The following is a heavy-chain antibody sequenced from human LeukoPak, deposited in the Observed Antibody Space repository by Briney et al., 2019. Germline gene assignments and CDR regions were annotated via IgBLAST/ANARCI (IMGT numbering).Heavy chain of an antibody. D-gene: IGHD5-12*01. V-gene: IGHV4-38-2*01. CDR1: GYSISSGYY. CDR3: ARTGTWITIDI. Sequence: SETLSLTCAVSGYSISSGYYWGWIRQPPGQGLEWIGSIYHSGSTYYNPSLKSRVTISVDTSKNQFSLKLSSVTAADTAVYYCARTGTWITIDIWGQGTMVTVSS. CDR2: IYHSGST. J-gene: IGHJ3*02.